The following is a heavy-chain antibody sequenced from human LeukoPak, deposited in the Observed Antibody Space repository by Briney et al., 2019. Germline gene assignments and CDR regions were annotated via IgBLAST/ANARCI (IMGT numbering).Heavy chain of an antibody. V-gene: IGHV1-2*06. J-gene: IGHJ4*02. CDR3: ARDYCSSTSCLFDY. Sequence: ASVKVSCKASGYTFTGYHMHWVRQAPGQGLEWMGRINPNSGDTNYAQKFQGRVTMTRDTSISTAYMELSRLRSDDTAVYYCARDYCSSTSCLFDYWGRGTLVTVSS. CDR1: GYTFTGYH. CDR2: INPNSGDT. D-gene: IGHD2-2*01.